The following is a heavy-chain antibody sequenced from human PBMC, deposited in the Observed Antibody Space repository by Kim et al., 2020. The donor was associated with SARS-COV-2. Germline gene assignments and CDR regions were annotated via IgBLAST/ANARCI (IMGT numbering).Heavy chain of an antibody. J-gene: IGHJ6*01. Sequence: GGSLRLSCVVSGFTFRTYVMHWVRQAPGKGLEWVALISNDGRDKYYLDSLRGRFTISRDNSENTLYLHMKSLRGDDTAVYYCARALPDYGGHSWSSYG. CDR2: ISNDGRDK. CDR1: GFTFRTYV. V-gene: IGHV3-30*03. D-gene: IGHD4-17*01. CDR3: ARALPDYGGHSWSSYG.